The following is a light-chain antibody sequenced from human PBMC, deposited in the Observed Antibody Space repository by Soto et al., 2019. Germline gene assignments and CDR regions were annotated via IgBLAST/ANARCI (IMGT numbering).Light chain of an antibody. CDR3: QQRFSWPPT. CDR2: DTS. J-gene: IGKJ4*01. Sequence: EIVLTQSPATLSLSPGDRATLSCRASQSVSRYLAWYQQKPGQAPRLIIHDTSTRATGVPDTFSGSGSGTEFTLTISSLEPEDSAMYYCQQRFSWPPTFGGGTHVEIK. V-gene: IGKV3-11*01. CDR1: QSVSRY.